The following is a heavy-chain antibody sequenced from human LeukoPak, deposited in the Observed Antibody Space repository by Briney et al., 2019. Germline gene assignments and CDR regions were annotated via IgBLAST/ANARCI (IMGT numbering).Heavy chain of an antibody. D-gene: IGHD3-10*01. CDR2: ISGSGGST. CDR1: GFTFSSYA. CDR3: AKLSRPLWFGETNPDY. V-gene: IGHV3-23*01. J-gene: IGHJ4*02. Sequence: GGSLRLSCAASGFTFSSYAMSWVRQAPGKGLEWVSAISGSGGSTYYADSVKGRFTISRDNSKNTLYLQMNSLRAEDTAVYYCAKLSRPLWFGETNPDYWGQGTLVTVSS.